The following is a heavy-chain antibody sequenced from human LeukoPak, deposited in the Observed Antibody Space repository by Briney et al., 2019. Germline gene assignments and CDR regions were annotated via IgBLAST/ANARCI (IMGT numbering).Heavy chain of an antibody. J-gene: IGHJ6*02. Sequence: ASQTLSLTCTVSGGSISSGDFYWSWIRQPPGKGLEWIGYIYYSGSTYYNPSLKSRVTISVDTSKNQFSLKLSSVTAADTAVYYCARDLYYYGMDVWGQGTTVTVSS. CDR1: GGSISSGDFY. CDR2: IYYSGST. V-gene: IGHV4-30-4*01. CDR3: ARDLYYYGMDV.